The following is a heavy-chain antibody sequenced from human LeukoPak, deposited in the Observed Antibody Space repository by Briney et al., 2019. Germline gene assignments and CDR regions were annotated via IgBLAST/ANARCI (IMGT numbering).Heavy chain of an antibody. Sequence: GGSLRLSCVASGFIVSSNYTSWVRQAPGKGLEWVSVIYSGGRTYYADSVKGRFTISRDNSKSTLYLQMNGLRAEDTAVYYCARGDVYFDYWGQGTLVTVSS. V-gene: IGHV3-53*01. J-gene: IGHJ4*02. D-gene: IGHD2-21*02. CDR2: IYSGGRT. CDR1: GFIVSSNY. CDR3: ARGDVYFDY.